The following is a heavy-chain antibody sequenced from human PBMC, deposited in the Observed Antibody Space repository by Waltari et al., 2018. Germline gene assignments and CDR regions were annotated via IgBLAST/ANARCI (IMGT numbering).Heavy chain of an antibody. V-gene: IGHV5-51*01. J-gene: IGHJ4*02. CDR1: GYSFTSYW. Sequence: EVQLVQSGAEVKKPGESLKSSCKGSGYSFTSYWVGLVLQMPGKGLEWMGIIYLGDSYTRYSPSFQGRVTISADKSISTAYLQWSSLKASDTAMYYCARQVNSGSYLDYWGQGTLVTVSS. CDR3: ARQVNSGSYLDY. CDR2: IYLGDSYT. D-gene: IGHD1-26*01.